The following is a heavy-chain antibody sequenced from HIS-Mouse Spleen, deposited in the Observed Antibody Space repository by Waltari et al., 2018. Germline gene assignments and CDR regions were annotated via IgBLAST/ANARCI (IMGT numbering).Heavy chain of an antibody. V-gene: IGHV4-39*07. CDR2: IYYSGST. CDR3: AREIPYSSSWYDWYFDL. J-gene: IGHJ2*01. D-gene: IGHD6-13*01. CDR1: DGSISSTSYY. Sequence: QLQLQESGPGLVKPSETLSLTCTVSDGSISSTSYYCGGILQPPGKGLEWIGGIYYSGSTYYNPSLKSRVTISVDTSKNQFSLKLSSVTAADTAVYYCAREIPYSSSWYDWYFDLWGRGTLVTVSS.